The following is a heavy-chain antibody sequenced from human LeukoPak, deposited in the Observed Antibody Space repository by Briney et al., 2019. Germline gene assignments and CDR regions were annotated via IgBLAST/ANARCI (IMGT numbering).Heavy chain of an antibody. J-gene: IGHJ4*02. D-gene: IGHD6-13*01. CDR1: GFTFRSYG. V-gene: IGHV3-30*18. CDR3: AKARWSAVLYYFDY. CDR2: ISYDGSNK. Sequence: PGRSLRLSCAASGFTFRSYGMHWVRQAPGKGLEWVAVISYDGSNKYYADSVKGRFTISRDNSKKTLYLQMNSLRAEDTAVYYCAKARWSAVLYYFDYWGQGTLVTVSS.